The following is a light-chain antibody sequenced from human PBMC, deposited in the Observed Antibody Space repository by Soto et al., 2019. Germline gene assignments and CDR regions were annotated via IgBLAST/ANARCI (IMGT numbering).Light chain of an antibody. CDR3: MQGTHWPIA. Sequence: DVVMTQSPLSLPVTLGQPASISCRSSQSLLYFDGNIYVNWFQQRPGQSPRRLIYKVSNRDSGVPDRFSGSGAGTDFTLKISRVEADDVGVYYGMQGTHWPIAFGQGTRLEIK. CDR2: KVS. CDR1: QSLLYFDGNIY. J-gene: IGKJ5*01. V-gene: IGKV2-30*01.